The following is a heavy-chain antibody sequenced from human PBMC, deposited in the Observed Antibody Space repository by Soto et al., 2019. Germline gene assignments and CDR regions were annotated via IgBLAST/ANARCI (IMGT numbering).Heavy chain of an antibody. Sequence: QVQLVQSGSEVKKPGSSVKVSCKASGGSFSSNPISWVRQAPGQGLEWMAGIIPIFATVHYAQKFQGRVTITADESTSTAYMELTSLRSEDTAVDFCARGGRGYSSAPRYYCDYGGEGTLVTVSS. CDR1: GGSFSSNP. CDR2: IIPIFATV. V-gene: IGHV1-69*01. D-gene: IGHD5-18*01. J-gene: IGHJ4*02. CDR3: ARGGRGYSSAPRYYCDY.